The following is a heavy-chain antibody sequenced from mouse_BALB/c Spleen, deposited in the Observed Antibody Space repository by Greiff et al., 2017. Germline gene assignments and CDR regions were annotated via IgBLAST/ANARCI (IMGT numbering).Heavy chain of an antibody. J-gene: IGHJ3*01. CDR3: APTASAWFAY. CDR2: IDPENGNT. CDR1: GFNIKDYY. D-gene: IGHD1-2*01. Sequence: VQLKESGAELVRPGALVKLSCKASGFNIKDYYMHWVKQRPEQGLEWIGWIDPENGNTIYDPKFQGKASITADTSSNTAYLQLSSLTSEDTAVYYCAPTASAWFAYWGQGTLVTVSA. V-gene: IGHV14-1*02.